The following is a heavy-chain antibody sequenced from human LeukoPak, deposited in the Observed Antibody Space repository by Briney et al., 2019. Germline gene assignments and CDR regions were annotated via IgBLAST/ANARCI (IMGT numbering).Heavy chain of an antibody. J-gene: IGHJ4*02. V-gene: IGHV1-3*04. CDR2: INTGNGNT. CDR1: GGTFSSYA. D-gene: IGHD6-13*01. CDR3: ARDPIGSSWPYYFDF. Sequence: ASVKVSCKASGGTFSSYAISWVRQAPGQRLEWMGWINTGNGNTKYSENFQGRVTITRDTSASTAYLDLSSLRSEDTAVFYCARDPIGSSWPYYFDFWGQGTLVTVSS.